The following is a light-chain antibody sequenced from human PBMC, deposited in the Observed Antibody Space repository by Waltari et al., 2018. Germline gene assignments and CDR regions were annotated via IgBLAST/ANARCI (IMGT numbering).Light chain of an antibody. CDR3: QSYDNTGRGSVL. V-gene: IGLV1-40*01. CDR2: DSA. J-gene: IGLJ2*01. CDR1: SSDIGSFV. Sequence: LTQPPSLSGAPGHRVTIACTGSSSDIGSFVVNWYQHRPGSVPRLLIYDSAHRPSGVPDRFSASKSDPSASLDIAGLQPDDEADYYYQSYDNTGRGSVLIGGGTRLTVL.